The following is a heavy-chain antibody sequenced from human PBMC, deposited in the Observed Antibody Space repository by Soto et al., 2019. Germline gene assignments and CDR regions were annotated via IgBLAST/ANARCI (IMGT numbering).Heavy chain of an antibody. Sequence: EQLVQSGAEVKKPGASVKVSCKASGYTFTKYETIWVRQATGQGREWMGWMNPNSGETVYAQKFEGRLTMTRDTSISTADMELSSLRSEDTAVYYCASGRGGYCSGGICYRLLDPWGQGTLVTVSS. CDR1: GYTFTKYE. CDR2: MNPNSGET. J-gene: IGHJ5*02. V-gene: IGHV1-8*01. CDR3: ASGRGGYCSGGICYRLLDP. D-gene: IGHD2-15*01.